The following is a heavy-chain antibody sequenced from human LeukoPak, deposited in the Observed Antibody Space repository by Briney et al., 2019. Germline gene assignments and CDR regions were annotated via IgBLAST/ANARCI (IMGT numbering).Heavy chain of an antibody. CDR1: GYPISDYY. CDR3: ARERQQLVDY. CDR2: ISSSSSYI. V-gene: IGHV3-21*01. J-gene: IGHJ4*02. Sequence: PSETLSLTCTVSGYPISDYYWNWVRQAPGKGLEWVSSISSSSSYIYYADSVKGRFTISRDNAKNSLYLQMNSLRAEDTAVYYCARERQQLVDYWGQGTLVTVSS. D-gene: IGHD6-13*01.